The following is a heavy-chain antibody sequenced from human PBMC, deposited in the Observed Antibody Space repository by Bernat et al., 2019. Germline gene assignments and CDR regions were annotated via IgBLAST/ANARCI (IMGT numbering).Heavy chain of an antibody. CDR3: ARLTQDYGGPRYDY. J-gene: IGHJ4*02. V-gene: IGHV3-21*01. CDR2: ISSSSSYI. CDR1: GFTFSSYS. Sequence: EVQLVESGGGLVKPGGSLRLSCAASGFTFSSYSMNWVRQAPGKGLEWVSSISSSSSYIYYADSVKGRFTISRDNAKNSLYLQMNSLRAEDTAVYYCARLTQDYGGPRYDYWGQGTLVTVSS. D-gene: IGHD4-23*01.